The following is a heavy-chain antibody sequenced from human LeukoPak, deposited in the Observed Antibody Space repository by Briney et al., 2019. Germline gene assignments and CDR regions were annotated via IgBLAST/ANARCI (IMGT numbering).Heavy chain of an antibody. CDR1: GFTFKNYW. CDR3: LRGDRRDY. Sequence: PGGSLRLSCAASGFTFKNYWMSWARQAPGKGLEWVSSIDSSGGYMFYADSVKGRFIISRDNAKDSLYLQMNSLRVEDTAVYYCLRGDRRDYWGQGTLVTVSS. V-gene: IGHV3-21*06. J-gene: IGHJ4*02. CDR2: IDSSGGYM.